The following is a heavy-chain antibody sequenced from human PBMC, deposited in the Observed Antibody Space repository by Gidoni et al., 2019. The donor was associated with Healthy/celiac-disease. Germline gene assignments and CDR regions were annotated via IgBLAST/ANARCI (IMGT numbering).Heavy chain of an antibody. V-gene: IGHV3-15*07. CDR3: TTEEVPAAILPTSRVDY. CDR1: GFTFSNAW. CDR2: IKSKTDGGTT. D-gene: IGHD2-2*02. Sequence: EVQLVESGGGLVKPGGSLRLSCAASGFTFSNAWMNWVRQAPGKGLEWFGRIKSKTDGGTTDYAAPVKGRFTISRDDSKNTLYLQMNSLKTEDTAVYYCTTEEVPAAILPTSRVDYWGQGTLVTVSS. J-gene: IGHJ4*02.